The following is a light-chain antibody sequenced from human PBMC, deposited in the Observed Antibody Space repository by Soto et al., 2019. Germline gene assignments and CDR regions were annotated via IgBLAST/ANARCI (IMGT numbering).Light chain of an antibody. J-gene: IGLJ2*01. CDR3: CSYAGSNTLI. Sequence: QSVLTQPPSASGSPGQSVTISCTGTSSDVGIFNYVSWYQQHPDQAPKLLIFEVNKRPSGVPDRFSASKSGNTASLTVSGLQAEDEADYYRCSYAGSNTLIFGGGTQLTVL. CDR1: SSDVGIFNY. CDR2: EVN. V-gene: IGLV2-8*01.